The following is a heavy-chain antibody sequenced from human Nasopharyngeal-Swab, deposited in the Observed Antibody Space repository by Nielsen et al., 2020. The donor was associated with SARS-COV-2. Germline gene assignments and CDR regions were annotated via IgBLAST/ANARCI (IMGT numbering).Heavy chain of an antibody. V-gene: IGHV3-15*01. CDR3: TTRRLWFGELLMSDY. CDR1: GFTFSNAR. D-gene: IGHD3-10*01. Sequence: GGSLRLSCAASGFTFSNARMSWVRQAPGKGLEWVGRIKSKTDGGTTDYAAPVKGRFTISRDDSKNTLYLQMNSLKTEDTAVYYCTTRRLWFGELLMSDYWGQGTPVTVSS. J-gene: IGHJ4*02. CDR2: IKSKTDGGTT.